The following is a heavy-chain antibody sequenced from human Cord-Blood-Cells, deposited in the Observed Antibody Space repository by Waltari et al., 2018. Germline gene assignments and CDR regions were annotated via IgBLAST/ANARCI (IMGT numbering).Heavy chain of an antibody. CDR2: INPNSGGT. CDR3: ARDPWRYDAFDI. J-gene: IGHJ3*02. CDR1: GYTFTAYY. D-gene: IGHD1-1*01. Sequence: QVQLVQSGAEVKKPGASGTVSCKASGYTFTAYYLHWVPQAPGQGLEWMGWINPNSGGTNYAQKFQGRVTMTRDTSISTAYMELSRLRSDDTAVYYCARDPWRYDAFDIWGQGTMVTVSS. V-gene: IGHV1-2*02.